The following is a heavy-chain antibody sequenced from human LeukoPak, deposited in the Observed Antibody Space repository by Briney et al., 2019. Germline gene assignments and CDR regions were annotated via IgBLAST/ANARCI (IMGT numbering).Heavy chain of an antibody. CDR1: GFTFSSYA. V-gene: IGHV3-11*03. CDR2: ISSSSSYT. D-gene: IGHD2-15*01. J-gene: IGHJ5*02. Sequence: GGSLRLSCAASGFTFSSYALSWIRQAPGKGLEWVSYISSSSSYTNYADSVKGRFTISRDTAKNSLYLQMNSLRAEDTAVYYCARGASYCSGGSCNDHWGQGTLVTVSS. CDR3: ARGASYCSGGSCNDH.